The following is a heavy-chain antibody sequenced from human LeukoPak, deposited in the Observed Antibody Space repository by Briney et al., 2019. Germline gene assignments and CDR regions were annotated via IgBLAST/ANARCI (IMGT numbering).Heavy chain of an antibody. J-gene: IGHJ4*02. CDR2: ISASGGMM. D-gene: IGHD4/OR15-4a*01. V-gene: IGHV3-11*01. CDR3: ARHMVLSPCDY. CDR1: GFRFDDFY. Sequence: PGGSLRLSCAASGFRFDDFYVSWIRQAPGKGLEGISFISASGGMMDHADSVKGRFTISRDNAKNSVQLEMNNLKAEDTAVYHCARHMVLSPCDYWGPGTLVTVSS.